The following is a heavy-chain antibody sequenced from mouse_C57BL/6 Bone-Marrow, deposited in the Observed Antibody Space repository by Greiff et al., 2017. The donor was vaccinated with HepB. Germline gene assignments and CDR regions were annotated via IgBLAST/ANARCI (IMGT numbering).Heavy chain of an antibody. Sequence: EVKVVESGGGLVQPGGSLKLSCAASGFTFSDYYMYWVRQTPEKRLEWVAYISNGGGSTYYPDTVKGRFTISRDNAKNTLYLQMSRLKSEDTAMYYCARLEDSSSHHSFAYWGQGTLVTVSA. J-gene: IGHJ3*01. CDR3: ARLEDSSSHHSFAY. CDR1: GFTFSDYY. D-gene: IGHD3-2*02. CDR2: ISNGGGST. V-gene: IGHV5-12*01.